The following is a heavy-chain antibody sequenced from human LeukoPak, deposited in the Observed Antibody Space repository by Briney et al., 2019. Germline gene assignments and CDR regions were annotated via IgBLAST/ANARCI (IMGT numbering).Heavy chain of an antibody. D-gene: IGHD2/OR15-2a*01. CDR1: GFTIGPYA. J-gene: IGHJ6*02. Sequence: GGSLRLSCAASGFTIGPYAMYWVRQGPGRGLEWVSFIKADGSGTFYADSVRGRFTTSRDKSKNSLYLQMNSLTSEYTALYYSATWAFYPNLHVWPQGTTVIVPS. V-gene: IGHV3-43*02. CDR2: IKADGSGT. CDR3: ATWAFYPNLHV.